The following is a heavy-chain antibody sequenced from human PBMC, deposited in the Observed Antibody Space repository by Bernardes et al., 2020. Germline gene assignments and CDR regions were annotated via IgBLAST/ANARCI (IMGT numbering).Heavy chain of an antibody. CDR1: GGSISSSSYY. V-gene: IGHV4-39*01. J-gene: IGHJ6*03. CDR2: TYYSGGT. CDR3: SRHVGVGPWDYYYMHV. Sequence: LSLTCTVSGGSISSSSYYWGWLRQPPGKGLEWIGSTYYSGGTYYNPTLKSRVTISVDTSKNQFFLKLSSVTAADTAVYYCSRHVGVGPWDYYYMHVWSEGTTVTVSS. D-gene: IGHD1-26*01.